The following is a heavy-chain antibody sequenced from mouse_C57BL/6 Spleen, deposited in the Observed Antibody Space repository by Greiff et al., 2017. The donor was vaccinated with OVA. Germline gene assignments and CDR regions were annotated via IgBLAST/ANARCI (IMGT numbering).Heavy chain of an antibody. D-gene: IGHD1-1*01. CDR3: ARGDGSSLWFAY. CDR2: IYPGDGDT. Sequence: VQLQQSGPELVKPGASVKISCKASGYAFSSSWMNWVKQRPGKGLEWIGRIYPGDGDTNYNGKFKGKATLTADKSSSTAYMQLSSLTSEDSAVYFCARGDGSSLWFAYWGQGTLVTVSA. V-gene: IGHV1-82*01. CDR1: GYAFSSSW. J-gene: IGHJ3*01.